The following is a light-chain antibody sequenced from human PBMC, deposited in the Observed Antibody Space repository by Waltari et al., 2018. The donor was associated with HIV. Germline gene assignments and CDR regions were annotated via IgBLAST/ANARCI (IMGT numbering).Light chain of an antibody. CDR2: NVS. Sequence: EIVLTQSPATLSLSPGERATLACRASQSVSSRYLSWYQQKPVQAPRLVIYNVSKRATGIPDRFTGSGSGTDFTLTINSLEPEDFAVYFCQQYDVSRTFGQGTKVEVK. J-gene: IGKJ1*01. CDR1: QSVSSRY. CDR3: QQYDVSRT. V-gene: IGKV3-20*01.